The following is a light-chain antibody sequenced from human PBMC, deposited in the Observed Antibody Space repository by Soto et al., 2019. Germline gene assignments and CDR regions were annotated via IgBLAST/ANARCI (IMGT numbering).Light chain of an antibody. V-gene: IGLV2-23*02. CDR3: SSYAGLATYVL. CDR2: DVT. CDR1: NTDVGSYDL. Sequence: QSALTQPASVSGSPGQSITISCTGTNTDVGSYDLVSWYRQSPGEAPKLIIYDVTKRPSGVSDRFSASKSGNTASLTISGLQAEDEADYYCSSYAGLATYVLFGGGTKLTVL. J-gene: IGLJ2*01.